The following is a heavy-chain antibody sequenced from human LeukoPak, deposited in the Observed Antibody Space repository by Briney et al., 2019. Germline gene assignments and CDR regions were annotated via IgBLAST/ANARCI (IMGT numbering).Heavy chain of an antibody. V-gene: IGHV1-46*01. CDR1: GYTFTNYY. D-gene: IGHD3-10*01. J-gene: IGHJ4*02. CDR3: ARAMVRGLSNPFDS. Sequence: GASVKVSCKASGYTFTNYYLHWVRQAPGQGLEWMAMINPSGGSTTYARKFQGRVTMTRDTSTSTVYMELSSLRYEDTAVYYCARAMVRGLSNPFDSWGQGTLVTVSS. CDR2: INPSGGST.